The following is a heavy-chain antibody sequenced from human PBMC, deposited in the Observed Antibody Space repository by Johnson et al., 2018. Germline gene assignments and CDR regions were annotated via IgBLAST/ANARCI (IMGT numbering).Heavy chain of an antibody. CDR2: ISGSGAST. Sequence: VQLQESGGGLVQPGGSLRLSCAASGFTFSSYAMSWVRQAPGKGLEWVSAISGSGASTYYADSVKGRFTISRDNSKNPLYLQMNSRRAEDTAVYYCAKGGPIPVHERALVIGGKGTMVTVSS. D-gene: IGHD2-21*01. V-gene: IGHV3-23*01. CDR1: GFTFSSYA. CDR3: AKGGPIPVHERALVI. J-gene: IGHJ3*02.